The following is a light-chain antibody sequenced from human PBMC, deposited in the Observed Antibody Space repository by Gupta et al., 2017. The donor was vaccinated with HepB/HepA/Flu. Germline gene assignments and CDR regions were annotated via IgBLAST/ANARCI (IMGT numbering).Light chain of an antibody. V-gene: IGKV1-9*01. CDR3: QQLDSYPLT. J-gene: IGKJ4*01. Sequence: DIQLTQSPSFLSASVGDRVTITCRASRGIDNYLAWYQQKPGRAPNLLIHTASTLQDGVPSRFSGSGSDTEFTLTISVLQPEDFAAYCCQQLDSYPLTFGGGTRVEMK. CDR2: TAS. CDR1: RGIDNY.